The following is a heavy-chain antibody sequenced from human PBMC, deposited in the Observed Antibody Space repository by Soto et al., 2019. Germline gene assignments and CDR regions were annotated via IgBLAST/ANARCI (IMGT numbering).Heavy chain of an antibody. CDR2: IYYSGST. D-gene: IGHD6-19*01. CDR1: GGSISSYY. V-gene: IGHV4-59*01. Sequence: SETLSLTCTVSGGSISSYYWSWIRQPPGKGLEWIGYIYYSGSTNYNPSLKSRVTISVDTSKNQFSLKLSSVTAVDTAVYYCARRKAGMRATIVYWGQGTLVTVSS. CDR3: ARRKAGMRATIVY. J-gene: IGHJ4*02.